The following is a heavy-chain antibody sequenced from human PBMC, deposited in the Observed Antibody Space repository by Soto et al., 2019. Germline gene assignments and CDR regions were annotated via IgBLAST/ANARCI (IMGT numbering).Heavy chain of an antibody. CDR2: FDPEDGET. CDR1: GYTLTELS. D-gene: IGHD7-27*01. Sequence: ASVKVSCKASGYTLTELSMHWVRQAPGKGLEWMGGFDPEDGETIYAQKFQGRVTMTEDTSTDTAYMELSSLRSEDTAVYYCAIKGPTGDRVEYFDLWGRGTLVTVSS. J-gene: IGHJ2*01. CDR3: AIKGPTGDRVEYFDL. V-gene: IGHV1-24*01.